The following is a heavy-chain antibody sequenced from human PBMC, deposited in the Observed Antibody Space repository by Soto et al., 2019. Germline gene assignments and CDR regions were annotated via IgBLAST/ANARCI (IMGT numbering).Heavy chain of an antibody. J-gene: IGHJ6*02. CDR3: AKVLWGSSTGRGYYYYGMDV. V-gene: IGHV3-30*18. D-gene: IGHD2-2*01. CDR2: ISYDGSNK. CDR1: GFTFSSYG. Sequence: QVQLVESGGGVVQPGRSLRLSCAASGFTFSSYGMHWVRQAPGKGLEWVAVISYDGSNKYYADSVKGRFTISRDNSKNTLYLQMHSLRAEYTAVYYCAKVLWGSSTGRGYYYYGMDVWGQGTTVTVSS.